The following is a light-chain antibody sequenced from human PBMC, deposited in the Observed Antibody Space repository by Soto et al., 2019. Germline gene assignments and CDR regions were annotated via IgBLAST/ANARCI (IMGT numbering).Light chain of an antibody. Sequence: EIVLTQSPGTLSLSPGERVTLSCRASQSVSGSYLAWYQQKAGQAPRLLIYGASTRATGIPDRFSGSGSGTEFTLSISSLQSEDFAVYYCQQYNNWPGTFGQGTKVDIK. V-gene: IGKV3D-15*01. CDR3: QQYNNWPGT. CDR1: QSVSGSY. CDR2: GAS. J-gene: IGKJ1*01.